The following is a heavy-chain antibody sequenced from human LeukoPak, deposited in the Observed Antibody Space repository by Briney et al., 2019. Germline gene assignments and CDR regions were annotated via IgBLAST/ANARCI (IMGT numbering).Heavy chain of an antibody. CDR1: GFTVSNNY. CDR3: VRLSPSGFDGAFEF. V-gene: IGHV3-53*01. Sequence: GGSLRLSCAASGFTVSNNYMTWVRQAAGKGPEWVSVVYSGGTTYYADSVKGRFTISRDSSKNTVFLQMDNLRGEDTAVYYCVRLSPSGFDGAFEFWGQGTMVTVSS. J-gene: IGHJ3*01. D-gene: IGHD3-16*01. CDR2: VYSGGTT.